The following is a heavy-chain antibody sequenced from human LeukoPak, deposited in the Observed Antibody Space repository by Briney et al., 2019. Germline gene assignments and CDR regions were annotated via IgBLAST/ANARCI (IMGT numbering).Heavy chain of an antibody. CDR2: INHSGST. D-gene: IGHD3-22*01. Sequence: PSETLSLTCAVYGGSFSGYYWSWIRQPPGKGLEWIGEINHSGSTNYNPSLKSRVTISVDTSKNQFSLKLSSVTAADTAVYYCARFGRKYYYDSSGYPLSYWCFDLWGRGTLVTVSS. V-gene: IGHV4-34*01. CDR1: GGSFSGYY. CDR3: ARFGRKYYYDSSGYPLSYWCFDL. J-gene: IGHJ2*01.